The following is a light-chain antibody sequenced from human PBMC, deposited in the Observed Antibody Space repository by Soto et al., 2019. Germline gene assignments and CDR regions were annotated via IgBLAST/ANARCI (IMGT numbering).Light chain of an antibody. CDR2: GAS. V-gene: IGKV3-20*01. Sequence: ESVLTQSPGTLSLSPGERATRSCRASQSVSSIYLAWYQQKPGQAPRLLIYGASSRATGIPDRFSGSGSGTDFTLTISRLEPEDFAVYYCQQYGSSRWTFGQGTKVDIK. CDR1: QSVSSIY. J-gene: IGKJ1*01. CDR3: QQYGSSRWT.